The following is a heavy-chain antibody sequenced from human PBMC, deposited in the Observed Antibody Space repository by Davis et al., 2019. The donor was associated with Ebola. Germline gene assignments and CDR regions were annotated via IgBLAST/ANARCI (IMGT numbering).Heavy chain of an antibody. Sequence: MPSETLSLTCAVYGGSFSGYYWSWIRQPPGEGLQWIGSIYYRGSTYYNPSLKSRVTISVDTSKNQFSLKLSSVTAADTAVYYCAREGGSRTYDAFDIWGQGTMVTVSS. CDR1: GGSFSGYY. V-gene: IGHV4-34*01. J-gene: IGHJ3*02. CDR3: AREGGSRTYDAFDI. D-gene: IGHD1-26*01. CDR2: IYYRGST.